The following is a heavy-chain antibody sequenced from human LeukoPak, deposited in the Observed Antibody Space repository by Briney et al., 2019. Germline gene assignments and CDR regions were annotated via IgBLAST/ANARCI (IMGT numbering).Heavy chain of an antibody. Sequence: PVGSLRLSCTASGFSFSTYSMNWVRQAPGKGLEWVSYIVGSSSNIYYADSVKGRFTISRDNAKNSLYLQMDSLRAEDTAVYYFATDSPETAAFDYWGQGTLVTVSS. V-gene: IGHV3-48*04. D-gene: IGHD1-1*01. CDR1: GFSFSTYS. CDR2: IVGSSSNI. J-gene: IGHJ4*02. CDR3: ATDSPETAAFDY.